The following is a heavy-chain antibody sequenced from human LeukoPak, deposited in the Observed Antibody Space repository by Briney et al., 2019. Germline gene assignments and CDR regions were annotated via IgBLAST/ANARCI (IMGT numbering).Heavy chain of an antibody. CDR2: LDYDGNT. V-gene: IGHV4-59*01. CDR3: ARDSGATPNQINWFDP. CDR1: GGSINTYY. Sequence: SETLSLTCAVSGGSINTYYWAWIRQPPGKGLVWIGYLDYDGNTNYNPSLKGRVTISVDTSKTQLSLKLASVTAEDTAVYYCARDSGATPNQINWFDPWGQGTLVTVSS. J-gene: IGHJ5*02. D-gene: IGHD1-26*01.